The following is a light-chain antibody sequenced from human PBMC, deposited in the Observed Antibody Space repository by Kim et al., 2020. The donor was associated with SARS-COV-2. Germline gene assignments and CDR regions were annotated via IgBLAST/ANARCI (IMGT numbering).Light chain of an antibody. CDR2: DVS. V-gene: IGLV2-11*03. Sequence: GQSVTLSCTGTSNDVGGYNYVSWYQQHPGKAPKLMIYDVSNRPSGVPDRFSGSKSGNTASLTISGLQPEDEADYYCCSYAGSYTVFGGGTQLTVL. CDR3: CSYAGSYTV. J-gene: IGLJ2*01. CDR1: SNDVGGYNY.